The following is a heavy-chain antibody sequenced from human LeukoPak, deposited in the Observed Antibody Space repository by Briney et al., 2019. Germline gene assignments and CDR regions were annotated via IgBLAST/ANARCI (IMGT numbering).Heavy chain of an antibody. CDR1: GGSFSGYY. V-gene: IGHV4-34*01. Sequence: SETLSLTCAVYGGSFSGYYWSWIRQPPGKGLEWIGEINHSGSTNYNPSLKSRVTISVDTSKYQFSLKLSSVTAADTAVYYCARDGMATPYWGQGTLVTVSS. J-gene: IGHJ4*02. D-gene: IGHD5-24*01. CDR2: INHSGST. CDR3: ARDGMATPY.